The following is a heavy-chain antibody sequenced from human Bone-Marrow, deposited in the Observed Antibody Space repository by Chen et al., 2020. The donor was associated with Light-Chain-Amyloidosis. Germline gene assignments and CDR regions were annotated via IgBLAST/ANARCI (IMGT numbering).Heavy chain of an antibody. J-gene: IGHJ4*02. V-gene: IGHV4-39*01. D-gene: IGHD7-27*01. CDR1: GGSISSSSYY. CDR2: IYYSGST. CDR3: ASLNWGSIGY. Sequence: QLQLQESGPGLVKPSETLSLTCTVPGGSISSSSYYWGWIRQPPGKGLEWIGSIYYSGSTYYNPSLKSRVTISVDTSKNQFSLKLSSVTAADTAVYYCASLNWGSIGYWGQGTLVTVSS.